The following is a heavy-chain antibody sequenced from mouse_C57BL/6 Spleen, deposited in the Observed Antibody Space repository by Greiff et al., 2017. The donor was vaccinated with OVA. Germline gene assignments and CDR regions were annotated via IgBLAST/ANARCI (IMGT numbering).Heavy chain of an antibody. D-gene: IGHD1-1*01. Sequence: VQLQQSGAELLKPGASVKLSCKATGYTFTGYWIEWVKQRPGHGLEWIGEILPGSGSTNYNEKFKGKATFTADTSSNTAYMQLSSLTTEDSAIYYCARRDYYGSSFSAWFAYWGQGTLVTVSA. J-gene: IGHJ3*01. CDR1: GYTFTGYW. CDR2: ILPGSGST. V-gene: IGHV1-9*01. CDR3: ARRDYYGSSFSAWFAY.